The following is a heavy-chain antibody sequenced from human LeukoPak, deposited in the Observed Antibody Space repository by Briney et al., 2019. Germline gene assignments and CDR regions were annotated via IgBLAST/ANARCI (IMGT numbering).Heavy chain of an antibody. CDR3: AKVGGVTMVRGTDY. Sequence: PGGSLRLSCAASGFTFRSYAMSWVRQAPGKGLEWVSAISGSGGSTYYADSVKGRFTISRDNSKNTLYLQMNSLRAEDTAVYYCAKVGGVTMVRGTDYWGQGTLVTVSS. J-gene: IGHJ4*02. D-gene: IGHD3-10*01. CDR2: ISGSGGST. CDR1: GFTFRSYA. V-gene: IGHV3-23*01.